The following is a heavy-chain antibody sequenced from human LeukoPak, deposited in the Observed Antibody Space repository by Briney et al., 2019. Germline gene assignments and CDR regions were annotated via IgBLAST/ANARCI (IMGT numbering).Heavy chain of an antibody. CDR3: ARGASGIGGIRFDP. CDR1: GFSFSNYY. Sequence: GGSLRLSCAASGFSFSNYYMTWIRQTPGKGLEWISYISPSSTTMHYADSVKGRFTISRDNTKNSLSLEMNSLSAEDTAIYYCARGASGIGGIRFDPWGQGTLVTVSS. CDR2: ISPSSTTM. J-gene: IGHJ5*02. V-gene: IGHV3-11*04. D-gene: IGHD3-10*01.